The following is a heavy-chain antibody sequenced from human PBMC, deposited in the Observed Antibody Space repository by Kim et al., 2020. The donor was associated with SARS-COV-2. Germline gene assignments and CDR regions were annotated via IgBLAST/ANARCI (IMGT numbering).Heavy chain of an antibody. V-gene: IGHV6-1*01. CDR2: TYYRSKWYN. Sequence: SQTLSLTCAISGDSVSSNSAAWNWIRQSPSRGLEWLGRTYYRSKWYNDYAVSVKSRITINPDTSKNQFSLQLNSVTPEDTAVYYCAREVAWGIAVAGFSNWFDPWGQGTLVTVSS. J-gene: IGHJ5*02. D-gene: IGHD6-19*01. CDR3: AREVAWGIAVAGFSNWFDP. CDR1: GDSVSSNSAA.